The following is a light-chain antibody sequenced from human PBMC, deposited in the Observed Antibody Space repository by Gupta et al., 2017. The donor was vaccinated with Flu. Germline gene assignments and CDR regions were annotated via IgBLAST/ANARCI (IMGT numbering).Light chain of an antibody. V-gene: IGLV2-14*01. CDR1: SIAIDGYNY. CDR3: SSYTNANTVVV. J-gene: IGLJ2*01. Sequence: SIAIDGYNYISWYLRHPANAPTLMLFEFIRRPAGMSDRFSGSRSANTSSLPISGLLAEDEAFYYCSSYTNANTVVVFGGGTKVTVL. CDR2: EFI.